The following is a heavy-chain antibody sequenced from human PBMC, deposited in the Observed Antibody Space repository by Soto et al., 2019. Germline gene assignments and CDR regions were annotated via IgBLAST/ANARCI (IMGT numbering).Heavy chain of an antibody. V-gene: IGHV1-8*01. J-gene: IGHJ4*02. Sequence: ASVKVSCKASGYTFTSYDINWVRQATGQGLEWMGWMNPNSGNTGYAQKFQGRVTMTRNTSISTAYMELSSLRSEDPAVYYCARASQGIVGATDYWGQGTLVTVSS. CDR1: GYTFTSYD. D-gene: IGHD1-26*01. CDR2: MNPNSGNT. CDR3: ARASQGIVGATDY.